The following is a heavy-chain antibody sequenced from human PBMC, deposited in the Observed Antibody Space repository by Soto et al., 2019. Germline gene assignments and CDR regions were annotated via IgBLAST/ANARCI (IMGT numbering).Heavy chain of an antibody. D-gene: IGHD3-22*01. V-gene: IGHV2-70*01. J-gene: IGHJ4*02. CDR1: GFSLSTSGMC. Sequence: SGPTLVNPTQTLTLTCTFSGFSLSTSGMCVSWIRQPPGKALEWLALIDWDDDKYYSTSLKTRLTISKDTSKNQVVLTMTNMDPVDTATYYCARIPYYYDSSGYSYFDYWGQGTLVTVSS. CDR2: IDWDDDK. CDR3: ARIPYYYDSSGYSYFDY.